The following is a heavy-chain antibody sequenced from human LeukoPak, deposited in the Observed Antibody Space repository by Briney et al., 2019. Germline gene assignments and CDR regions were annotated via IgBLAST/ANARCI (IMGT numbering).Heavy chain of an antibody. CDR1: GGSISSTNW. D-gene: IGHD3-22*01. CDR2: IYHSGST. J-gene: IGHJ4*02. CDR3: ARDSCGYGSNY. V-gene: IGHV4-4*02. Sequence: SETLSLTCAVSGGSISSTNWWGWVRQPPGKGLEWIGEIYHSGSTNYNPSLKSRGTISVDKSTNQFSLKLSSVPAADTAVYYCARDSCGYGSNYWGQGTLVTASS.